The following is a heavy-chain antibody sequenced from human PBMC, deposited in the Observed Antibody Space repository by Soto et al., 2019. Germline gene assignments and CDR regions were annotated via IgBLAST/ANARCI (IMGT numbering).Heavy chain of an antibody. CDR2: ISSSSSYI. CDR3: ATNYYDSSRPDDACDI. J-gene: IGHJ3*02. D-gene: IGHD3-22*01. Sequence: EVQLVEYGGGLVKPGGSLRLSCAASGLTFSSYSRNWVRHSPGKGLEWVPYISSSSSYIYYAHSVKGRFAISRENAKNSLYLQMNSLRAEDTAVYYCATNYYDSSRPDDACDIWGQGTMVTVSS. V-gene: IGHV3-21*01. CDR1: GLTFSSYS.